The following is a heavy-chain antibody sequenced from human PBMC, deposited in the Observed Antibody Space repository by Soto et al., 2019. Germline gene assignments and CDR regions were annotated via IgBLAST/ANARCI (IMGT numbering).Heavy chain of an antibody. CDR1: GYTFTSYD. J-gene: IGHJ5*02. CDR2: MNPNSGNT. V-gene: IGHV1-8*01. CDR3: ARGTTYYDFWSGYSRNYNWFDP. Sequence: GASVKVSCKASGYTFTSYDINWVRQATGQGLEWMGWMNPNSGNTGYAQKLQGRVTMTRNTSISTAYMELSSLRSEDTAVYYCARGTTYYDFWSGYSRNYNWFDPWGQGTLVTVSS. D-gene: IGHD3-3*01.